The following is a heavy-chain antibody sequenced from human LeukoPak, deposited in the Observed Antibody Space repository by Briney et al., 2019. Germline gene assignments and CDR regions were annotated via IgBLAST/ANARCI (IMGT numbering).Heavy chain of an antibody. CDR3: PRDSDGHFDH. J-gene: IGHJ4*02. CDR2: ISSSGKTI. CDR1: GFTFSIFE. Sequence: GGSLRLSCAASGFTFSIFEMNWVRQAPGKGLEWVSYISSSGKTIYYADSVKGRFTISRDNAKSSLSLQMNSLRDEDTAVYYCPRDSDGHFDHWGQGTLVTVSS. V-gene: IGHV3-48*03.